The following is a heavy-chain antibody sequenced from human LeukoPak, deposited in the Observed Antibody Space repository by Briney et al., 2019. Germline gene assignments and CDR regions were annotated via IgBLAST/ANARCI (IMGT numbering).Heavy chain of an antibody. Sequence: PSETLSLTCDVYGGSFSGHYWTWIRQPPRKGLEWIGEINHSVSTNYNSSLKSRVTISVDTSKNQFSLKVNSVTAADTAVYYCARAPAATGTIDYWGQGTLVTVSS. CDR2: INHSVST. D-gene: IGHD6-13*01. J-gene: IGHJ4*02. V-gene: IGHV4-34*01. CDR1: GGSFSGHY. CDR3: ARAPAATGTIDY.